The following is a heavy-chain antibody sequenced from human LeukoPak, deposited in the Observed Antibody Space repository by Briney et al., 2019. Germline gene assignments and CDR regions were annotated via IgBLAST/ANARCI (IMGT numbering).Heavy chain of an antibody. CDR1: GGSIISGGYY. CDR2: IYYSGST. CDR3: ARVHITEGPAAIPTFIDF. V-gene: IGHV4-31*03. J-gene: IGHJ4*02. Sequence: PSETLSLTCTVSGGSIISGGYYWSWIRQHPGKGLEWIGYIYYSGSTYYNPSLKSRVTIAVDTSKNQFSLMLSSVTAADTAVYSCARVHITEGPAAIPTFIDFWGQGTLVTVSS. D-gene: IGHD2-2*02.